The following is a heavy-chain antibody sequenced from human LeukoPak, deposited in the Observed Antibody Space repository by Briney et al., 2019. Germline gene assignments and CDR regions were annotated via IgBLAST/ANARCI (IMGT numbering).Heavy chain of an antibody. CDR1: GGSISSYY. Sequence: SETLSLTCTVSGGSISSYYWSWIRQPPGKGLEWIGYIYYSGSTNYSPSLKSRVTISVDTSKNQFSLKLSSVTAADTAVYYCASSFMVVVTAFAFDIWGQGTMVTVSS. D-gene: IGHD3-22*01. CDR3: ASSFMVVVTAFAFDI. CDR2: IYYSGST. J-gene: IGHJ3*02. V-gene: IGHV4-59*01.